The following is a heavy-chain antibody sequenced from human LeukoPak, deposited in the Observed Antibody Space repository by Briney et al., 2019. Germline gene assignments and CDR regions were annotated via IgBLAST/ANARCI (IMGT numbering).Heavy chain of an antibody. Sequence: GGSLRLSCAASGFTFSSYAMSWVRQAPGKGLEWVSAISGSGGSTYYADSVKGRFTISRDNSKNTLYLQMSSLRAEDTAVYYCAKGDYYDSSGYLGYWGQGTLVTVSS. CDR1: GFTFSSYA. CDR2: ISGSGGST. D-gene: IGHD3-22*01. J-gene: IGHJ4*02. V-gene: IGHV3-23*01. CDR3: AKGDYYDSSGYLGY.